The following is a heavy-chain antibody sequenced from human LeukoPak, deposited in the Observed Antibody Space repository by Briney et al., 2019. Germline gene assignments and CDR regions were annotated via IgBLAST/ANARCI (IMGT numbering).Heavy chain of an antibody. V-gene: IGHV1-2*06. CDR1: GYTFTVYY. CDR3: ASQNMEWELLAFDY. CDR2: INPNNGGT. D-gene: IGHD1-26*01. J-gene: IGHJ4*02. Sequence: ASVKVSCKASGYTFTVYYMHWLRQAPGQGLEWMVRINPNNGGTNYAQNFHGRVTMTRRTSIRTAYMELSSLISDGTALYYCASQNMEWELLAFDYWGQGTLVTVSS.